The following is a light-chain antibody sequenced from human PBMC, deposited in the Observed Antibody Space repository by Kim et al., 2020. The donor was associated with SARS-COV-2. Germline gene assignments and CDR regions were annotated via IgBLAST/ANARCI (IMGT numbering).Light chain of an antibody. V-gene: IGLV2-8*01. CDR3: SSYAGSKNV. CDR2: EVS. J-gene: IGLJ1*01. Sequence: QSALTQPPSASGSPGQSVTISCTGTSSDVGDYKYVSWYQQHPGQAPKLMIYEVSKRPSGVPDRFSGSKSGNTASLTVSGLQADDEADYYCSSYAGSKNVFGTGTKVTVL. CDR1: SSDVGDYKY.